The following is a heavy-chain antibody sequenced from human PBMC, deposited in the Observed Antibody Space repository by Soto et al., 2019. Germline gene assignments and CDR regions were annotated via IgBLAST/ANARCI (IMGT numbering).Heavy chain of an antibody. Sequence: WVREAPGQGLEWMGSITPFFTTTIYAQRFQGRLTIYAEESTNTSYMELTSLTSEDTAVYYCAREGRAVKYSRTLDSYGMEVWGEGTKVTVSS. J-gene: IGHJ6*02. CDR2: ITPFFTTT. V-gene: IGHV1-69*15. D-gene: IGHD5-18*01. CDR3: AREGRAVKYSRTLDSYGMEV.